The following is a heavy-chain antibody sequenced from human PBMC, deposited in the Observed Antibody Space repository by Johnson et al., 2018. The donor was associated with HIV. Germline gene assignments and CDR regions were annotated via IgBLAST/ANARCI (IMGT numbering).Heavy chain of an antibody. D-gene: IGHD1-1*01. Sequence: QVQLVESGGGVVQPGGSLRLSCAASGFTFSNYGMHWVRQGPGKGLEWVAFIRHDGNNKYYADSVKGRFTISRDNSKNTVYLQMNSLRADDTAMYYCARPLDWKDLSDALDIWGQGTMVSVSS. V-gene: IGHV3-30*02. CDR1: GFTFSNYG. CDR3: ARPLDWKDLSDALDI. CDR2: IRHDGNNK. J-gene: IGHJ3*02.